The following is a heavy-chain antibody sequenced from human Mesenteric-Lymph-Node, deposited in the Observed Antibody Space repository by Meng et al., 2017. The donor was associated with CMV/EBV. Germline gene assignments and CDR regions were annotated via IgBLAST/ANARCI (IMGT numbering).Heavy chain of an antibody. V-gene: IGHV4-34*01. D-gene: IGHD3-16*01. J-gene: IGHJ4*02. CDR3: ARGADYAWGT. CDR2: IYHSGST. Sequence: LSLSCAVCVGSFSGSYWSWVRPPPGRGLDWIGEIYHSGSTNYNPSLKSRVTISVDKPQNQFSLKLTSVTAADTAVYYCARGADYAWGTWGQGILVTVSS. CDR1: VGSFSGSY.